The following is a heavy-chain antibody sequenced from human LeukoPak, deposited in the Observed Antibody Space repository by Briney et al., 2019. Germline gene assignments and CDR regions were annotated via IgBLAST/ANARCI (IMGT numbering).Heavy chain of an antibody. CDR2: INPNSGGT. CDR3: ARDLIRAGATMGPFDY. D-gene: IGHD1-26*01. Sequence: ASVKVSCKASGYTFTGYYMHWVRQAPGQGLEWMGWINPNSGGTNYAQKFQGRVTMTRDTSISTAYMELSRLRSDDTAVYYCARDLIRAGATMGPFDYWGQGTLVTVSS. CDR1: GYTFTGYY. V-gene: IGHV1-2*02. J-gene: IGHJ4*02.